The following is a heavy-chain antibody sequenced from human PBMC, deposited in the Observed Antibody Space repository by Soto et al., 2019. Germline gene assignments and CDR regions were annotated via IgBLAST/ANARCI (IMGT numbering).Heavy chain of an antibody. V-gene: IGHV3-23*01. Sequence: LGLASAGSGVKFRGYAMSWVRQAPGKGLEWVSAISGSGGSTYYADSVKGRFTISRDNSKNTLYLQMNSLRAEDTAVYYCAKWYRAYYYDSSGYAFDIWGQGTMVTVS. J-gene: IGHJ3*02. CDR1: GVKFRGYA. CDR3: AKWYRAYYYDSSGYAFDI. D-gene: IGHD3-22*01. CDR2: ISGSGGST.